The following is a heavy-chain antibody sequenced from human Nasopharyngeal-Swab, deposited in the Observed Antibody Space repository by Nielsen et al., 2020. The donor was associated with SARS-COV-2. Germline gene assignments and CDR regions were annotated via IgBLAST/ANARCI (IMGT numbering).Heavy chain of an antibody. V-gene: IGHV1-69*04. CDR1: GCNFSSYT. J-gene: IGHJ6*02. CDR3: AREYCSGGSCYGNYVMDV. CDR2: IIPILGIA. Sequence: SSVNVSYKASGCNFSSYTISWVRQAPGQGLEWMGRIIPILGIANYAQKFQGRVTITADKSTSTAYMELSSLRSEDTAVYYCAREYCSGGSCYGNYVMDVWGQGTTVTVSS. D-gene: IGHD2-15*01.